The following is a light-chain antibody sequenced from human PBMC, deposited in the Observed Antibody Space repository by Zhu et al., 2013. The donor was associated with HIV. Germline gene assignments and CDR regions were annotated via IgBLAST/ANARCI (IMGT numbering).Light chain of an antibody. J-gene: IGKJ2*03. Sequence: IQMTQSPSSLSASVGDRVSITCRASQGIRNDLGWYQQKPGKAPKLLIYDASRLESGVPSRFSGSGSGTDFTLTISSLQPDDFATYYCQQFNRYPSFGQGTKLEIK. CDR1: QGIRND. CDR3: QQFNRYPS. CDR2: DAS. V-gene: IGKV1-13*02.